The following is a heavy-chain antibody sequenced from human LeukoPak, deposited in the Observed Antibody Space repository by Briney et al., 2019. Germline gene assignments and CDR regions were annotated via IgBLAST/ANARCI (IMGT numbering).Heavy chain of an antibody. V-gene: IGHV3-74*01. J-gene: IGHJ4*02. D-gene: IGHD3-3*01. CDR3: AKATLRYDFWSGIMGLDY. CDR1: GFTFSSYW. Sequence: GGSLRLSCAASGFTFSSYWMHWVRQAPGKGLVWVSRINTDGSSTSYADSVKGRFTISRDNAKNTLYLQMNSLRAEDTAVYYCAKATLRYDFWSGIMGLDYWGQGTLVTVSS. CDR2: INTDGSST.